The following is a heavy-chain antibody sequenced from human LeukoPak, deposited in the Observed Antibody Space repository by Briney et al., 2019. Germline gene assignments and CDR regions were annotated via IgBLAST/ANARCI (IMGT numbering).Heavy chain of an antibody. J-gene: IGHJ4*02. D-gene: IGHD3-3*01. CDR3: ARDSPVFDFWSGNRSEYYFDY. CDR2: ISYDGSNK. CDR1: GFTFSSYA. V-gene: IGHV3-30-3*01. Sequence: PGRSLRLSCAASGFTFSSYAMHWVRQAPGKGLEWVAVISYDGSNKYYADSVKGRFTISRDNSKNTLYLQMNSLRAEDTAVYYCARDSPVFDFWSGNRSEYYFDYWGQGTLVTVSS.